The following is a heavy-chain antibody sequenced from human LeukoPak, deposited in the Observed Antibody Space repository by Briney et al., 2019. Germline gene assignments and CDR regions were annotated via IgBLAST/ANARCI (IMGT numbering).Heavy chain of an antibody. V-gene: IGHV3-74*01. Sequence: PGGSLRLSCAASGFTFSSYWMHWVRQAPGKGLVWVSHINSDGSSTNYADSVKGRFTISRDNAKNSLYLQMNSLRAEDTAVYYCARDGPQFYDYKDAFDIWGQGTMVTVSS. CDR1: GFTFSSYW. D-gene: IGHD3-16*01. J-gene: IGHJ3*02. CDR3: ARDGPQFYDYKDAFDI. CDR2: INSDGSST.